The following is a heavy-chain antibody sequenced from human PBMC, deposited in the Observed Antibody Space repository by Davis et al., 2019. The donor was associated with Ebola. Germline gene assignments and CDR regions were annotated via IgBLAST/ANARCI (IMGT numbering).Heavy chain of an antibody. V-gene: IGHV3-23*01. CDR1: GFTFSSYA. D-gene: IGHD3-22*01. CDR3: AKDRGGMIVVVTLDY. J-gene: IGHJ4*02. CDR2: ISGSGTST. Sequence: PGGSLRLSCAASGFTFSSYAMKWVRQAPGKGLEWVSAISGSGTSTYYADSVKGRFTISRDNSKNTLYLQMNSLRAEDTAVYYCAKDRGGMIVVVTLDYWGQGTLVTVSS.